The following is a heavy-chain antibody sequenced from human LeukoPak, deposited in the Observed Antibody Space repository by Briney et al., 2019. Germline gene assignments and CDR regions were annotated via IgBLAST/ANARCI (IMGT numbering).Heavy chain of an antibody. J-gene: IGHJ5*02. CDR2: IYWDDDK. Sequence: SAPTLVKPTQTLTLTCTFSGFSLSTSGVGVGWIRQPPGKALEWLALIYWDDDKRYSPSLKSRLTITKDTSKDQVVLTMTNMDPVDTATYYCAHRRALLWFGDPMWFDPWGQGTLVTVSS. CDR1: GFSLSTSGVG. CDR3: AHRRALLWFGDPMWFDP. D-gene: IGHD3-10*01. V-gene: IGHV2-5*02.